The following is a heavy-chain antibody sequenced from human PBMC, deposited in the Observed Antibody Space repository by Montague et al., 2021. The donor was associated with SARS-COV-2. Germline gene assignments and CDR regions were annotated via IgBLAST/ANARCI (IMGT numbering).Heavy chain of an antibody. CDR1: GFSLSTSGMC. Sequence: PALVKPTQTLTLTCTFSGFSLSTSGMCVSWIRQPPGKALEWLALIDWDDDKYYITSLKTRLTISKDTSKNQVVLTMTNMDPVDTATYYCARTRYFGILYYSFGMDVWGQGTTVTVSS. D-gene: IGHD3-9*01. V-gene: IGHV2-70*01. CDR3: ARTRYFGILYYSFGMDV. CDR2: IDWDDDK. J-gene: IGHJ6*02.